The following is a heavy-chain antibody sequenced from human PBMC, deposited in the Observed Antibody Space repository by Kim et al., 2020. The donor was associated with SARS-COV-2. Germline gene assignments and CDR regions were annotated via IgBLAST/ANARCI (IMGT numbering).Heavy chain of an antibody. Sequence: KGRFTISRDKSKTTLYLQMKSLRAEDTALYYCAKGITIFGVVIGNDAFDFWGQGTMVTVSS. D-gene: IGHD3-3*01. J-gene: IGHJ3*01. V-gene: IGHV3-30*02. CDR3: AKGITIFGVVIGNDAFDF.